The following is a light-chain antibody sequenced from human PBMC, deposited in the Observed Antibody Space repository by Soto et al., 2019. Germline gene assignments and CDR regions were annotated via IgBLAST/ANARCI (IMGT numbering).Light chain of an antibody. V-gene: IGKV3-20*01. CDR1: QSVSSSY. Sequence: EIGLSQSAATLSLSPGERATLSCRASQSVSSSYLAWYQQKPGQAPRLLIYGASIRATGIPDRFSGSGSGTDFTLTISRLEPEDFAVYYCQQYGSSPSIPFGQVTRLAIK. CDR3: QQYGSSPSIP. CDR2: GAS. J-gene: IGKJ5*01.